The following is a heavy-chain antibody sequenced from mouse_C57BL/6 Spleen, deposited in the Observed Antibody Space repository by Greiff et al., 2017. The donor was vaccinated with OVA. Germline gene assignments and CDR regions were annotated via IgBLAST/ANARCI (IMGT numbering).Heavy chain of an antibody. D-gene: IGHD1-1*01. J-gene: IGHJ3*01. CDR2: IYPGNSDT. V-gene: IGHV1-5*01. Sequence: EVKLVESGTVLARPGASVKMSCKTSGYTFTSYWMHWVKQRPGQGLEWIGAIYPGNSDTSYNQKFKGKAKLTAVTSASTAYMELSSLTNEDSAVYYCTRMDYGSLAWFAYWGQGTLVTVSA. CDR3: TRMDYGSLAWFAY. CDR1: GYTFTSYW.